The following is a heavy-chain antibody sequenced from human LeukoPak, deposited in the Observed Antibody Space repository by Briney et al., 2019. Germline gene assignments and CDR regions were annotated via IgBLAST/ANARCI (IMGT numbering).Heavy chain of an antibody. D-gene: IGHD6-19*01. V-gene: IGHV4-61*02. J-gene: IGHJ4*02. CDR1: GGSISSGSYY. CDR3: ARDVAVAGTLLDY. CDR2: IYTSGST. Sequence: PSQTLSLTCTVSGGSISSGSYYWSWIRQTAGKGLEWIGRIYTSGSTNYNPSLKSRVTISVDTSKNQFSLKLSSVTAADTAVYYCARDVAVAGTLLDYWRQGTLVTVSS.